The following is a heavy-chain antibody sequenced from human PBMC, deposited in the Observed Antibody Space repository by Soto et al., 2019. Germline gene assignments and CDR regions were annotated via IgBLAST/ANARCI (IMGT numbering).Heavy chain of an antibody. V-gene: IGHV1-18*01. D-gene: IGHD1-1*01. CDR2: ISAHNGNT. CDR3: ARGRYGDY. Sequence: QVHLVQSGAEVKKPGASVKVSCKASGYTFTSYGITWVRQAPGQVLEWMGWISAHNGNTDYAQKLQGRVIVTRDTSTSTAYMELRSLRSDDTAVDYCARGRYGDYWGQGALVTVSS. CDR1: GYTFTSYG. J-gene: IGHJ4*02.